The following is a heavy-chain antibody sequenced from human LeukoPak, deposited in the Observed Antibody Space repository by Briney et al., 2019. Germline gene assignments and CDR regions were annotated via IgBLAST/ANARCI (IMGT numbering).Heavy chain of an antibody. V-gene: IGHV1-8*03. CDR3: ARGRDSGSPYDAFDI. CDR2: MNPNSGNT. CDR1: GYTFTSYD. D-gene: IGHD1-26*01. Sequence: ASVKVSCKASGYTFTSYDINWVRQATGQGLEWMGWMNPNSGNTGYAQKFQGRVTITRDTSISTAYMELSRLRSDDTAVYYCARGRDSGSPYDAFDIWGQGTMITVSS. J-gene: IGHJ3*02.